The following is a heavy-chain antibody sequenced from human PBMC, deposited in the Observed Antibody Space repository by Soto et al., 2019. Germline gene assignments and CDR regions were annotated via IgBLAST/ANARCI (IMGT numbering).Heavy chain of an antibody. CDR1: GFTFSSYG. CDR3: AKERNYDFWSGYYPYYYYCMDV. D-gene: IGHD3-3*01. CDR2: ISYDGSNK. V-gene: IGHV3-30*18. Sequence: QVQLVESGGGVVQPGRSLRLSCAASGFTFSSYGMHWVRQAPGKGLEWVAVISYDGSNKYYADSVKGRFTISRDNSKNTLYLQMNSLRAEDTAVYYCAKERNYDFWSGYYPYYYYCMDVWGQGTTVTVSS. J-gene: IGHJ6*02.